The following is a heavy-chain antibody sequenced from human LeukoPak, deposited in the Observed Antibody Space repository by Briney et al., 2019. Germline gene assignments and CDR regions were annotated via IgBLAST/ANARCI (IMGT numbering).Heavy chain of an antibody. Sequence: ASVKVSCKASGYKFTDDYMRWVRQAPGRGLEFMGWINPDSGFTNYAQKFKGRVTMTRDTSISTAYLEVRSLTSDDTAVYYCAPAAEAYTSWWKVWGQGTLVTVSS. CDR2: INPDSGFT. D-gene: IGHD3-16*01. V-gene: IGHV1-2*02. CDR1: GYKFTDDY. J-gene: IGHJ4*02. CDR3: APAAEAYTSWWKV.